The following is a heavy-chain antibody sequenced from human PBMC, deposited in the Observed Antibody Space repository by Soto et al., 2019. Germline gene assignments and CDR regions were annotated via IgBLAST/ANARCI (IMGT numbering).Heavy chain of an antibody. Sequence: SETLSLTCTVSGGSISSYYWSWIRQPPGKGLEWIGYIYYSGSTNYNPSLKSRVTISVDTSKNQFSLKLSSVTAADTAVYYCARVPGSRPYYYVSSGHTWFAPWGQATLVT. V-gene: IGHV4-59*01. CDR3: ARVPGSRPYYYVSSGHTWFAP. D-gene: IGHD3-22*01. J-gene: IGHJ5*02. CDR1: GGSISSYY. CDR2: IYYSGST.